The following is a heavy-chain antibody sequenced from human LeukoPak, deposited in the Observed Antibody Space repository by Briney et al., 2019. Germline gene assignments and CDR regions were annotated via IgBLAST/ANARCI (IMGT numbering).Heavy chain of an antibody. J-gene: IGHJ4*02. D-gene: IGHD3-22*01. CDR3: AKRDYYDSSGYAPLFDY. Sequence: PGGSLRLSCTASGFTFSGYAMSWVRQAPGEGLEWVSGISGNGGKIYYADSVKGRFTISRDNSKNTLYLQMNSLRGEDTAVYFCAKRDYYDSSGYAPLFDYWGQGTLVTVSP. V-gene: IGHV3-23*01. CDR1: GFTFSGYA. CDR2: ISGNGGKI.